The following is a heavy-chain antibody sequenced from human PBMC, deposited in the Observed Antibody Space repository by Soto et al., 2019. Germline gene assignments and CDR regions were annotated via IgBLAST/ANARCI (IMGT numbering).Heavy chain of an antibody. CDR2: ISSSSSYI. CDR3: ARPRVVTWYYGMDV. D-gene: IGHD2-21*02. CDR1: GFTFSSYS. V-gene: IGHV3-21*01. J-gene: IGHJ6*02. Sequence: GGSLRLSCAASGFTFSSYSMNWARQAPGKGLEWVSSISSSSSYIYYADSVKGRFTISRDNAKNSLYLQMNSLRAEDTAVYYCARPRVVTWYYGMDVWGQGTTVTVSS.